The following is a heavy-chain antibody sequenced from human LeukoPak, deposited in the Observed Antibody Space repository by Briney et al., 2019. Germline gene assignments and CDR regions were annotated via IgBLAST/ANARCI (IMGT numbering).Heavy chain of an antibody. CDR3: ARGYSRTYYYDSSGYDY. V-gene: IGHV1-69*13. CDR1: GGTFSSYA. J-gene: IGHJ4*02. Sequence: ASVKDSCKASGGTFSSYAISWVGQAPGQGLEWMGGIIPIFGTANYAQKFQGRVTITADESTSTAYMELSSLRSEDTAVYSCARGYSRTYYYDSSGYDYWGEGALVTVSS. CDR2: IIPIFGTA. D-gene: IGHD3-22*01.